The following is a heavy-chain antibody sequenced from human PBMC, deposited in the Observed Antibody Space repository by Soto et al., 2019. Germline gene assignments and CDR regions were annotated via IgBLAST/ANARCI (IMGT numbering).Heavy chain of an antibody. CDR1: GFTFSNYW. CDR3: VRASGNYFFDY. CDR2: IKSDGSIT. J-gene: IGHJ4*02. D-gene: IGHD1-26*01. V-gene: IGHV3-74*01. Sequence: EVQLVESGGGLVQPGGSLRLSCAVSGFTFSNYWMHWVRQAPGKGLVWVSRIKSDGSITTYADSVKGRFTISRDNAKNTLYLQMNNVRAEDTAMYYCVRASGNYFFDYWGQGTLVTVSS.